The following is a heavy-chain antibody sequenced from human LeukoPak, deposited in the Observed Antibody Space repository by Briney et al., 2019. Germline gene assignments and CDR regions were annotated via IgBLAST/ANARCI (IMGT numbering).Heavy chain of an antibody. V-gene: IGHV1-46*01. Sequence: ASVKVSCKASGYTSTSYYMHWVRQAPGQGLEWTGIINPSGGSTSYAQKFQGRVTMTRDTSTSTVYMELSSLRSEDTAVYYCARSPVYYYYGMDVWGQGTTVTVSS. J-gene: IGHJ6*02. CDR3: ARSPVYYYYGMDV. CDR1: GYTSTSYY. CDR2: INPSGGST.